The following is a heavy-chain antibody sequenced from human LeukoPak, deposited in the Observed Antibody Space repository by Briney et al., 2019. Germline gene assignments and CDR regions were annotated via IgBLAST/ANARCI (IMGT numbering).Heavy chain of an antibody. J-gene: IGHJ4*02. V-gene: IGHV3-74*01. D-gene: IGHD3-22*01. CDR2: INSDGSST. CDR3: TKDQPSHHYYDTSAFYIH. Sequence: GGSLRLSCAASGFTFSSYWMHWVRQAPGKGLVWVSRINSDGSSTSYADSVKGRFTISRDNAKNTLYLQMSGLRAEDTAIHFCTKDQPSHHYYDTSAFYIHWGQGTLVTVSS. CDR1: GFTFSSYW.